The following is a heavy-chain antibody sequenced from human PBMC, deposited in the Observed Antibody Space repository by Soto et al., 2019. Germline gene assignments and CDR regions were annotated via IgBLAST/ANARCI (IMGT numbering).Heavy chain of an antibody. CDR3: ARETGVQFDY. CDR2: ISYDGSNK. CDR1: GFTFSSYG. J-gene: IGHJ4*02. Sequence: QVQLVESGGGVVQPGRSLRLSCAASGFTFSSYGMHWVRQAPGKGVEWVAVISYDGSNKYYADSVKGRFTISRDNSKNPLYLQMNSLRAEDTAVYYCARETGVQFDYWGQGTLVTVSS. D-gene: IGHD3-10*01. V-gene: IGHV3-30*03.